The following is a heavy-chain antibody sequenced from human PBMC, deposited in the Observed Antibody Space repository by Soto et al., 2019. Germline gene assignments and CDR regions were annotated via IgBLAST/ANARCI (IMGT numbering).Heavy chain of an antibody. Sequence: ASVKVSCKASGGTLSSYAISWVRQAPGQGLEWMGGIIPIFGTANYAQKFQGRVTITADESTSTAYMELSSLRSEDTAVYYCARTVDTGTSTYFDYWGQGTLVNVSS. D-gene: IGHD5-18*01. CDR3: ARTVDTGTSTYFDY. J-gene: IGHJ4*02. CDR2: IIPIFGTA. V-gene: IGHV1-69*13. CDR1: GGTLSSYA.